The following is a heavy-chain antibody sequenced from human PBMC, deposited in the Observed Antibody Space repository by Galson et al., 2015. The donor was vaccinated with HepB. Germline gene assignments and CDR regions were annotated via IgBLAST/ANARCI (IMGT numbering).Heavy chain of an antibody. CDR2: IKQDGSEK. V-gene: IGHV3-7*01. J-gene: IGHJ3*02. D-gene: IGHD3-22*01. CDR1: GFTFSSYW. Sequence: SLRLSCAASGFTFSSYWMSWVRQAPGKGLEWVANIKQDGSEKYYVDSVKGRFTISRDNAKNSLYLQMNSLRAEDTAVYYCAAYYYDSFPGAFDIWGQGTMVTVSS. CDR3: AAYYYDSFPGAFDI.